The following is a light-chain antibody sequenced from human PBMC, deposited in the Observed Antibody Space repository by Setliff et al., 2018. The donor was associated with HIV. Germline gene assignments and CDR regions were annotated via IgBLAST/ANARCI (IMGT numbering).Light chain of an antibody. Sequence: QSALTQPASVSGSPGQSTTISCTGTTSDVGGFDYVSWYQQYPDRAPQLLIYEVTNRPSGVSNRFSGSKSGNTASLTISGLQPEDESDYYCSSFTSTSTVVFGGGTKVTVL. V-gene: IGLV2-14*01. CDR1: TSDVGGFDY. CDR2: EVT. CDR3: SSFTSTSTVV. J-gene: IGLJ2*01.